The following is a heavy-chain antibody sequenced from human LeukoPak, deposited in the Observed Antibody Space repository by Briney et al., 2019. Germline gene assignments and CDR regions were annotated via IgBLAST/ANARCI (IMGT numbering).Heavy chain of an antibody. CDR1: GGSISSYY. CDR3: ATKHSSSSAYDAFDI. Sequence: SETLSLTCTVSGGSISSYYWRWIRQPPGKGLEWIGYIYASGSTNYNPSLKSRVTISVDTSKNQLSLNLRFVTAADTAVYYCATKHSSSSAYDAFDIWGQGTMVTVSS. J-gene: IGHJ3*02. V-gene: IGHV4-4*09. CDR2: IYASGST. D-gene: IGHD6-6*01.